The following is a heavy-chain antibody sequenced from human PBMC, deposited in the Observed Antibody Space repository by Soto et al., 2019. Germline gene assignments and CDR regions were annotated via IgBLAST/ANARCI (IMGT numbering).Heavy chain of an antibody. V-gene: IGHV3-23*01. CDR3: ANWVEGTMVYFDY. D-gene: IGHD2-8*01. CDR2: ISGSGDRT. CDR1: GFLCSNYD. J-gene: IGHJ4*02. Sequence: SLGLSCAASGFLCSNYDLRWVRQAHGKGLEWVSAISGSGDRTYYTDCVNGRFTISRDNPKSTLYLQVNSLRADDTAVYYCANWVEGTMVYFDYWGLGTLVTVSS.